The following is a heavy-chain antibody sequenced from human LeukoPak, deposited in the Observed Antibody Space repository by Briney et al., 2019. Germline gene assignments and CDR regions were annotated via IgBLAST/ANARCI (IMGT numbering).Heavy chain of an antibody. D-gene: IGHD2-2*02. CDR1: GDSISSGDYY. CDR2: INTSGST. Sequence: SETLSLTCTVSGDSISSGDYYWSWIRQPAGKGLEWIGRINTSGSTNYNPSLKSRVTISVDTSKNQFSLKLSSVTAADTAVYYCARATVGPIDYWGQGTLVTVSS. V-gene: IGHV4-61*02. J-gene: IGHJ4*02. CDR3: ARATVGPIDY.